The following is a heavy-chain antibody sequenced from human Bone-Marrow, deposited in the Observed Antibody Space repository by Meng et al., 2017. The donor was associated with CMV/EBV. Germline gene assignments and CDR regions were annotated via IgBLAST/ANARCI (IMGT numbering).Heavy chain of an antibody. V-gene: IGHV3-30*04. CDR3: ARDEWGDSSGYYGTFYY. CDR2: ISYDGSNK. CDR1: GFTFSSYA. Sequence: LSLTCAASGFTFSSYAMHWVRQAPGKGLEWVAVISYDGSNKYYADSVKGRFTISRDNSKNTLYLQMNSLRAEDTAVYYCARDEWGDSSGYYGTFYYWGQGTLVTVSS. J-gene: IGHJ4*02. D-gene: IGHD3-22*01.